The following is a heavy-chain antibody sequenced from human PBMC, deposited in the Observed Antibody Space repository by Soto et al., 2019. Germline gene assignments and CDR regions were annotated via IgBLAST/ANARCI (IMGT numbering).Heavy chain of an antibody. Sequence: GASVKVSCKASGYTFTSYGISWVRQAPGQGLEWMGWISAYNGNTNYAQKLQGRVTMTTDTSTSTAYMELRSLRSDDTAVYYCARRQCSSTSCSYYYYMDVWGKGTTVTAP. CDR2: ISAYNGNT. D-gene: IGHD2-2*01. CDR3: ARRQCSSTSCSYYYYMDV. J-gene: IGHJ6*03. CDR1: GYTFTSYG. V-gene: IGHV1-18*01.